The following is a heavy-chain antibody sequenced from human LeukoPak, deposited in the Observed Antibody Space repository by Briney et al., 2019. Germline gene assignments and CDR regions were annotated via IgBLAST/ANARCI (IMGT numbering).Heavy chain of an antibody. CDR1: GGSVSDYY. D-gene: IGHD3-3*01. J-gene: IGHJ4*02. V-gene: IGHV4-59*02. CDR2: IYYTGST. Sequence: SETLSLTCNVSGGSVSDYYLSWIRQSPGKGLEWIGYIYYTGSTGQNASLKSRVTISLETSKNQFSLQLRSVTAADTALYYCAMTYDFWTGSFEYWGQGILVTVSS. CDR3: AMTYDFWTGSFEY.